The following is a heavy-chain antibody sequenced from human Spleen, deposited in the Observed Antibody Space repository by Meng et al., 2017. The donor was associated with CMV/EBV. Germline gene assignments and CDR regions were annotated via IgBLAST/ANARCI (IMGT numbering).Heavy chain of an antibody. CDR1: GGSISSSSYY. CDR2: IYHSGST. V-gene: IGHV4-39*07. J-gene: IGHJ5*02. Sequence: SETLSLTCTVSGGSISSSSYYWGWIRQPPGKGLEWIGSIYHSGSTYYNPSLKSRVTISVDTSKNQFSLKLSSVTAADTAVYYCATLPGYSSGWYPRWFDPWGQGTLVTVSS. D-gene: IGHD6-19*01. CDR3: ATLPGYSSGWYPRWFDP.